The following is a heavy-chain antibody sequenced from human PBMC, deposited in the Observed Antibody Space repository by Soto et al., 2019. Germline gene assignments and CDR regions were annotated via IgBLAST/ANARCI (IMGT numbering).Heavy chain of an antibody. Sequence: GGSLRLSCAASGFDASVNLMNWVRQAPGRGLEWVSVINGAGDTKYADSVKGRFAISRDTSRNTVYLQMNSLRAEDTAVYYCAREGYYYGMDVWGQGTTVTVSS. CDR3: AREGYYYGMDV. CDR2: INGAGDT. CDR1: GFDASVNL. V-gene: IGHV3-66*01. J-gene: IGHJ6*02.